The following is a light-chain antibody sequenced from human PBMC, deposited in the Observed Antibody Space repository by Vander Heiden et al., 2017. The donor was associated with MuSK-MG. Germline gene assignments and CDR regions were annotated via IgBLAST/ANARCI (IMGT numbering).Light chain of an antibody. CDR1: HGVSARY. V-gene: IGKV3-20*01. J-gene: IGKJ5*01. CDR2: CAS. Sequence: SHGVSARYLAWYKKTPGQSPWRLIYCASTRVTGIPDTFNGSGCATELTLSINGLDAEDWAVYYCQQYGGAPITSPLAFGQGTLLDIK. CDR3: QQYGGAPITSPLA.